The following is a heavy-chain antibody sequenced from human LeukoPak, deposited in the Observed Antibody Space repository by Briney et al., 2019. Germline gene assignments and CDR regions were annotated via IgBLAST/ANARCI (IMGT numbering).Heavy chain of an antibody. D-gene: IGHD3-3*02. J-gene: IGHJ5*02. Sequence: GAVKVSCKASGYTFTSYYMHWLRQAPGQGLEWMGIINPSGGSTNYAQKFQGRVTMTRDTSTSTVYMELRSLRSEDTAVYYCARAPSFRFDHWGQGTLVTVSS. V-gene: IGHV1-46*01. CDR3: ARAPSFRFDH. CDR1: GYTFTSYY. CDR2: INPSGGST.